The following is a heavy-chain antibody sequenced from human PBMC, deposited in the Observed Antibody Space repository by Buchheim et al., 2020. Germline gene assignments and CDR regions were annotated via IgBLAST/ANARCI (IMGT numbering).Heavy chain of an antibody. D-gene: IGHD4-11*01. Sequence: QVQLQESGPGLVKPSETLSVTCTVSGGSVSSGNYYWSWIRQPPGKGLEWIGYIYYSGSTNYSPSLKSRVTISVATSKDQVSLKLSSVTAADTAVYYCARTSIQYHFDSWGQGTL. V-gene: IGHV4-61*01. CDR2: IYYSGST. CDR1: GGSVSSGNYY. J-gene: IGHJ4*02. CDR3: ARTSIQYHFDS.